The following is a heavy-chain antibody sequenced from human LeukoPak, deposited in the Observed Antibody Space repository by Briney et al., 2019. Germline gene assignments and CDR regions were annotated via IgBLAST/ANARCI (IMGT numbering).Heavy chain of an antibody. J-gene: IGHJ4*02. CDR3: ARDRPSDY. V-gene: IGHV1-2*06. CDR2: INPNTGDT. Sequence: ASVKVSCKASGYTFTAYYMHWVRQAPGQGLEWMGRINPNTGDTNYAQKFQGRVTMTRGTSISTAYMELSSLRSDDTAVYYCARDRPSDYWGQGTLVSVSS. CDR1: GYTFTAYY.